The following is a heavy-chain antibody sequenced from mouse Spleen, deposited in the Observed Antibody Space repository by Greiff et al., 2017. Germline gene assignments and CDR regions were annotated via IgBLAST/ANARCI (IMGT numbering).Heavy chain of an antibody. D-gene: IGHD2-3*01. CDR1: GYSITSGYY. CDR3: ASGYYAWFAY. Sequence: EVKLEESGPGLVKPSQSLSLTCSVTGYSITSGYYWNWIRQFPGNKLEWMGYISYDGSNNYNPSLKNRISITRDTSKNQFFLKLNSVTTEDTATYYCASGYYAWFAYWGQGTLVTVSA. J-gene: IGHJ3*01. CDR2: ISYDGSN. V-gene: IGHV3-6*01.